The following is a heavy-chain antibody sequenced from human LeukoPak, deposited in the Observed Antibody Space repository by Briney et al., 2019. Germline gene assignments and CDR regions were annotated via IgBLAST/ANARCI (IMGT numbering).Heavy chain of an antibody. Sequence: AGGSLRLSCAASGFTFSSYSMNWVRQAPGKGLEWVAVISYDGRKKYYADSVKGRFTISRDNSKNTLYLQMNSLRADDTAVYFCAKENTNAMDYFHYWGQGTLVTVSP. V-gene: IGHV3-30*18. J-gene: IGHJ4*02. CDR2: ISYDGRKK. CDR1: GFTFSSYS. D-gene: IGHD1/OR15-1a*01. CDR3: AKENTNAMDYFHY.